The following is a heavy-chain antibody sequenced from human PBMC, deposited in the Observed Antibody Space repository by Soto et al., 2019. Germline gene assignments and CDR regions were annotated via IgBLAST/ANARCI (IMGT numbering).Heavy chain of an antibody. CDR3: AHRFVVRGSYYHYFAY. CDR1: GFSLSTSGVG. J-gene: IGHJ4*02. CDR2: IYWDDDK. Sequence: QITLKESGPTLVKPTQTLTLTCTFSGFSLSTSGVGVGWIRQPPGKALEWLALIYWDDDKRYSPSLKSRLTITXXTXKXXVVLTMPNMDPADTATYYCAHRFVVRGSYYHYFAYWGQGTLVTVSS. V-gene: IGHV2-5*02. D-gene: IGHD3-10*01.